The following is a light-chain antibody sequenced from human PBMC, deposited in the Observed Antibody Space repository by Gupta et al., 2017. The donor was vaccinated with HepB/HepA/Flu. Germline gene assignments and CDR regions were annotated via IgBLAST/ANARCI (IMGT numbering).Light chain of an antibody. CDR2: WAS. J-gene: IGKJ2*01. V-gene: IGKV4-1*01. Sequence: DIVMTQSPDSLAVSLGERATINCKSSQSVLYSSTNKNYLAWYQQKPVQPPKLLIYWASTRESGVPDRFSGSGSGTDFTLTISSLQAEDVAVYYCQQCYSIPYTFGQGTKLEIK. CDR3: QQCYSIPYT. CDR1: QSVLYSSTNKNY.